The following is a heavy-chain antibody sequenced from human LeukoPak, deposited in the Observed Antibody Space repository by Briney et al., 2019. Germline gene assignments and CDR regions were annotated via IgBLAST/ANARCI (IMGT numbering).Heavy chain of an antibody. CDR1: GFTFSSYS. CDR3: STFCTSIICPRHAFDI. CDR2: ISSSSSYI. J-gene: IGHJ3*02. V-gene: IGHV3-21*01. Sequence: GGSLRLSCAASGFTFSSYSMNWVRQAPGKGLEWVSSISSSSSYIYYADSVKGRFTISRDNAKNSLYLQMNSLRAEDTAVYYCSTFCTSIICPRHAFDIWSQGTLVAVSS. D-gene: IGHD3-16*01.